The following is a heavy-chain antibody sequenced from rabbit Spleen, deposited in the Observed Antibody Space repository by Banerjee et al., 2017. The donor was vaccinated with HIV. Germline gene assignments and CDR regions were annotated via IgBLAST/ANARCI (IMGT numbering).Heavy chain of an antibody. V-gene: IGHV1S40*01. D-gene: IGHD1-1*01. J-gene: IGHJ4*01. Sequence: QSLMESGGGLVKPGASLTLTCRASGFTVNNNWMSWVRQAPGKGLEWIGCINTATGKGVYASWAKGRFTISKTSSTTVTLRMTSLTAADTATYFCARDLVGVIGWNFYLWGQGTLVTVS. CDR2: INTATGKG. CDR3: ARDLVGVIGWNFYL. CDR1: GFTVNNNW.